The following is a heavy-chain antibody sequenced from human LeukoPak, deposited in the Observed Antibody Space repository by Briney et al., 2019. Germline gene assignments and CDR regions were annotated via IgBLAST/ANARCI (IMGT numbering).Heavy chain of an antibody. J-gene: IGHJ4*02. CDR1: GFTLSTYG. V-gene: IGHV3-23*01. CDR3: AKSGRDIVVVPAPVNF. CDR2: ISGSGGST. D-gene: IGHD2-2*01. Sequence: GGSLRLSCAASGFTLSTYGMSWVRQAPGKGLEWVSSISGSGGSTYYADPVKGRFTISRDTSKNTMYLQMNSLRAEDTAIYYCAKSGRDIVVVPAPVNFWGQGTLVTVSS.